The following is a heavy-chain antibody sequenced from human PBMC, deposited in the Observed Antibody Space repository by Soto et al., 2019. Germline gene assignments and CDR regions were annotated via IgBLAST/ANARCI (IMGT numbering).Heavy chain of an antibody. V-gene: IGHV1-69*02. CDR3: ARSEQWLPFDS. J-gene: IGHJ4*02. CDR1: GGTFSSYT. D-gene: IGHD6-19*01. Sequence: QVQLVQSGAEVKKPGSSVKVSCKASGGTFSSYTISWVRQAPGQGLEWMGRIIPILGIANYAQKFQGRVMITADKAPSTAYMELSSLRSEDTAVYYCARSEQWLPFDSWGQGTLVTVSS. CDR2: IIPILGIA.